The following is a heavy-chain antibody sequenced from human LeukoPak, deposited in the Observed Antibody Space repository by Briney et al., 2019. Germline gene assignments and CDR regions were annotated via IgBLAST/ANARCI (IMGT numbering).Heavy chain of an antibody. V-gene: IGHV3-7*03. D-gene: IGHD1-1*01. CDR1: GFTFSSYW. J-gene: IGHJ4*02. Sequence: GGSLRLSCAASGFTFSSYWMSWVRQAPGKGLEWVANIKQDGSEKYYVDSVKGRFTISRDNAKNSLYLQMNSLRAEDTAVYYCAKDPATGYFDYWGQGTLVTVSS. CDR2: IKQDGSEK. CDR3: AKDPATGYFDY.